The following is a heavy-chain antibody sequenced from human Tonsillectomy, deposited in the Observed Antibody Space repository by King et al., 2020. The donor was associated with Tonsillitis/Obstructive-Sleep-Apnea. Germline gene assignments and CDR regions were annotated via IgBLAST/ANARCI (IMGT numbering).Heavy chain of an antibody. CDR3: AKDAGCSSTSCYTKNYYYYYMDV. CDR2: ISWNSGSI. Sequence: VQLVESGGGLVQPGRSLRLSCAASGFTFDDYAMHWVRQAPGKGLEWVSSISWNSGSIAYADSVKGRFTISGDNAKNSLYLQMNSLRAEDTALYYCAKDAGCSSTSCYTKNYYYYYMDVWGKGTTVTVSS. CDR1: GFTFDDYA. D-gene: IGHD2-2*02. J-gene: IGHJ6*03. V-gene: IGHV3-9*01.